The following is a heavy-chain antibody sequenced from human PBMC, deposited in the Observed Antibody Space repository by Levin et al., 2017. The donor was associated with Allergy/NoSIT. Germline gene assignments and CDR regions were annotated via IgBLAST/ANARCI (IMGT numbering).Heavy chain of an antibody. V-gene: IGHV1-58*01. CDR3: AADLWSGYPYYYYYYGMDV. J-gene: IGHJ6*02. CDR1: GFTFTSSA. CDR2: IVVGSGNT. D-gene: IGHD3-3*01. Sequence: KISCKASGFTFTSSAVQWVRQARGQRLEWIGWIVVGSGNTNYAQKFQERVTITRDMSTSTAYMELSSLRSEDTAVYYCAADLWSGYPYYYYYYGMDVWGQGTTVTVSS.